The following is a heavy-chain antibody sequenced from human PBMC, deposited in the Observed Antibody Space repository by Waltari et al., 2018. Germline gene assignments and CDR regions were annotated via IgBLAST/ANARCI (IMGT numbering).Heavy chain of an antibody. V-gene: IGHV3-30-3*01. Sequence: QVQLVESGGGVVQPGRSLRLSCAASGFTFSSYAMPWVRQAPGKGLEWVAVISYDGSNKYYADSVKGRFTISRDNSKNTLYLQMNSLRAEDTAVYYCARVYYGSGYFDYWGQGTLVTVSS. CDR1: GFTFSSYA. CDR2: ISYDGSNK. CDR3: ARVYYGSGYFDY. J-gene: IGHJ4*02. D-gene: IGHD3-10*01.